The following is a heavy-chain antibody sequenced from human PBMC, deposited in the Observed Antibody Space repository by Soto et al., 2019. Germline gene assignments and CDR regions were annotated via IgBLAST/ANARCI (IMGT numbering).Heavy chain of an antibody. CDR1: GESISSSSYY. CDR3: ARQRTTVVTQAYFDH. V-gene: IGHV4-39*01. CDR2: IYYSGRT. Sequence: SETLSLTCIVSGESISSSSYYWGWIRQPPGKGLEWIGSIYYSGRTYYNPSFKSRVTISIDTSKNQFSLKLSSVTATDTAVYYFARQRTTVVTQAYFDHWGQGALVTVSS. D-gene: IGHD2-21*02. J-gene: IGHJ4*02.